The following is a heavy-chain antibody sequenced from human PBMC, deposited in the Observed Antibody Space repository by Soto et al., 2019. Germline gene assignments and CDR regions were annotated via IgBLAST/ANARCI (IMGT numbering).Heavy chain of an antibody. CDR1: LRSSSSGRQY. J-gene: IGHJ5*01. D-gene: IGHD3-10*01. Sequence: TLSLRGSVSLRSSSSGRQYWNWIRLHPGKGLEWIGYIYYSGSTYYNPSLKSRVTISLDTFENQFSLNLSSVTAADTAVYYCALIRRGYWFDSWGQGMLVTVSS. V-gene: IGHV4-31*03. CDR3: ALIRRGYWFDS. CDR2: IYYSGST.